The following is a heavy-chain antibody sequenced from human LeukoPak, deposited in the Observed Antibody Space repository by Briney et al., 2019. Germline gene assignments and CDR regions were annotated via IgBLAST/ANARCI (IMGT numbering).Heavy chain of an antibody. CDR3: ARNGDDSSDYYYFDY. J-gene: IGHJ4*02. Sequence: SETLSLTCAVSGVSISSGDYSWSWIRQPPGKGLEWIGYIYNSGTTNYNPSLKSRVTISVDTSKNQFSLKLSSVTAADTAIYYCARNGDDSSDYYYFDYWGQGTLVTVSS. CDR1: GVSISSGDYS. CDR2: IYNSGTT. D-gene: IGHD3-22*01. V-gene: IGHV4-30-4*07.